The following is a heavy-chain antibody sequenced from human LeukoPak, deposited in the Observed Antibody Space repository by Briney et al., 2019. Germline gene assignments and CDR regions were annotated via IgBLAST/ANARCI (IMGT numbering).Heavy chain of an antibody. CDR1: GYTFTDYY. CDR2: INPNSGGT. CDR3: ARDRTERDFDY. Sequence: GASVKVSCKAPGYTFTDYYMHWVRQAPGQGLEWMGWINPNSGGTNYAQKFQGRVIMTRDTSIRTAYMELSRLRSDDTAIYYCARDRTERDFDYWGQGTLVTVSS. J-gene: IGHJ4*02. V-gene: IGHV1-2*02.